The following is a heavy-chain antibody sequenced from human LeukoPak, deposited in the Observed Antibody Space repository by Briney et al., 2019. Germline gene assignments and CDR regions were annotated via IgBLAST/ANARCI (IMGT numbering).Heavy chain of an antibody. V-gene: IGHV3-11*01. CDR2: ISRGGSII. CDR1: GFTFRDYY. Sequence: PGGSLRLSYAACGFTFRDYYMRWLRQAPGGGLEWVSFISRGGSIIYYADSVKGRFTISRDNAKNSLYLQMNSLRAEDTAVYYCARDVSGSRLLDYWGQGTLVTVSS. D-gene: IGHD1-26*01. J-gene: IGHJ4*02. CDR3: ARDVSGSRLLDY.